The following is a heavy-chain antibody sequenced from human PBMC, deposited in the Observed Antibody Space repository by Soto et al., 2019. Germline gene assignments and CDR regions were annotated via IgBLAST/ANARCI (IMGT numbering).Heavy chain of an antibody. CDR1: GFTLDDYA. Sequence: GGSLRLSCAASGFTLDDYAMHWVRQAPGKGLEWVSGISWNSGSIGYADSGKGRFTISSDNAKNSLYLQMNSLRAEDTALYYCAKAAAGIGGDAFDIWGQGTMVTVSS. CDR3: AKAAAGIGGDAFDI. D-gene: IGHD6-13*01. V-gene: IGHV3-9*01. CDR2: ISWNSGSI. J-gene: IGHJ3*02.